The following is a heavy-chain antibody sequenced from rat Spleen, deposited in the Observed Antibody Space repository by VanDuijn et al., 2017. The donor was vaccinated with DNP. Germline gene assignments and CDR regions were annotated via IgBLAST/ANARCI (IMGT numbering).Heavy chain of an antibody. D-gene: IGHD1-12*03. CDR1: GFAFSDYD. CDR3: AKPWFGGFDY. V-gene: IGHV5S23*01. Sequence: EVQLVESGGGLVQSGRSLKISCAASGFAFSDYDMAWVRQAPTKGLEWVAALNSDGVVTYYRDSVRGRFTVSRDNRKSFLYLQMDSLRSEDTATYYCAKPWFGGFDYWGQGVMVTVSP. J-gene: IGHJ2*01. CDR2: LNSDGVVT.